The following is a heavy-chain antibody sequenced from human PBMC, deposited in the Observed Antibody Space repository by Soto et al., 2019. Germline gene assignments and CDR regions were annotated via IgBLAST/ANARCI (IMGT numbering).Heavy chain of an antibody. Sequence: PSETLSLTCTVSGDSISSNTYYWSWIRQPPGKGLEWIGEINHSGSTNYNPSLKSRVTISVDTSKNQFSLKLSSVTAADTAVYYCARGRRTTVTIDYWGQGTLVTVSS. J-gene: IGHJ4*02. D-gene: IGHD4-17*01. CDR1: GDSISSNTYY. V-gene: IGHV4-39*07. CDR3: ARGRRTTVTIDY. CDR2: INHSGST.